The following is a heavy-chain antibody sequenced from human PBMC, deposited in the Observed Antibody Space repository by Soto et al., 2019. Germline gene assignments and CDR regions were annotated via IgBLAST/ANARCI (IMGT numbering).Heavy chain of an antibody. D-gene: IGHD6-13*01. V-gene: IGHV4-30-4*01. J-gene: IGHJ4*02. CDR1: GGSISSGDYY. Sequence: PSETLSLTCTVSGGSISSGDYYWSWIRQPPGKGLEWIGYIYYSGSTYYNPSLKSRVTISVDTSKNQFSLKLSSVTAADTAVYYCARVETAAYYFDYWGQGTLVTAPQ. CDR2: IYYSGST. CDR3: ARVETAAYYFDY.